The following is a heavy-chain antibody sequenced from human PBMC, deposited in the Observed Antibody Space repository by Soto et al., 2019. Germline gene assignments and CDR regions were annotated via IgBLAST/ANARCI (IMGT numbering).Heavy chain of an antibody. CDR3: ARSSTSANYFDY. CDR1: GGSISSGGYY. CDR2: IYYSGST. Sequence: QVQLQESGPGLVKPSQTLSLTCTVSGGSISSGGYYSSWIRQHPGKGLEWIGYIYYSGSTYYNPSLKSRVTISVDTSKNQFSLKLSSVTAADTAVYYCARSSTSANYFDYWGQGTLVTVSS. J-gene: IGHJ4*02. D-gene: IGHD2-2*01. V-gene: IGHV4-31*03.